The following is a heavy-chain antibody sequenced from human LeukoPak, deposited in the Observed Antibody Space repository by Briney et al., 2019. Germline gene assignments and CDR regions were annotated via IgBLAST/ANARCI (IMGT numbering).Heavy chain of an antibody. CDR1: GYSFTSYW. CDR2: IYPGDSDT. D-gene: IGHD6-19*01. CDR3: ARHQALYSSGWYGDY. V-gene: IGHV5-51*01. Sequence: GESLKISCKGSGYSFTSYWIGWVRQMPGKGLEWMEIIYPGDSDTRYSPSFQDQVNISADKSISTAYLQWSSLKASDTAMYYCARHQALYSSGWYGDYWGLGTLVTVSS. J-gene: IGHJ4*02.